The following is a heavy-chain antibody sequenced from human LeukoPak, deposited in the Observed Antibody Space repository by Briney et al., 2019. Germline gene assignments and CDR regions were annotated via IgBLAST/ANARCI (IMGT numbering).Heavy chain of an antibody. CDR2: ISSSSSTI. CDR3: ARDLSPAEYDFWSGSYFDP. J-gene: IGHJ5*02. D-gene: IGHD3-3*01. CDR1: GFTFSSYS. V-gene: IGHV3-48*01. Sequence: GGSLRLSCAASGFTFSSYSMNWVRQAPGKGLEWVSYISSSSSTIYYADSVKDRFTISRDNAKNSLYLLMNSLRAEDTAVYYCARDLSPAEYDFWSGSYFDPWGQGTLVTVSS.